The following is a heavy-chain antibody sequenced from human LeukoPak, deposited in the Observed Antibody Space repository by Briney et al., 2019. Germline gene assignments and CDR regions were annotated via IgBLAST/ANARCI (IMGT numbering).Heavy chain of an antibody. Sequence: SETLSLTCAVYGGSFSGYYWSWIRQPPGKGLEWIGEINHSGSTNYDPSLKSRVTISVDTSKNQFSLKLSSVTAADTAVYYCASSYYDSSGYYSDYWGQGTLVTVSS. CDR3: ASSYYDSSGYYSDY. D-gene: IGHD3-22*01. CDR1: GGSFSGYY. V-gene: IGHV4-34*01. J-gene: IGHJ4*02. CDR2: INHSGST.